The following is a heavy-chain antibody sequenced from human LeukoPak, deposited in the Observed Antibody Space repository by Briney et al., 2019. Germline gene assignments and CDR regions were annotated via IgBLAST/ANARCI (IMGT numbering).Heavy chain of an antibody. J-gene: IGHJ6*03. CDR2: IWYDGSNK. Sequence: GGSLRLSCAASGFTFSSYGMHWVRQAPGKGLEWVAVIWYDGSNKYYADSVKGRFTISRDNSKNTLYLQMNSLRAEDTAVYYCAKEGRDCSSTSCRGRGYYYYMDVWGKGTTVTVSS. V-gene: IGHV3-33*06. CDR3: AKEGRDCSSTSCRGRGYYYYMDV. D-gene: IGHD2-2*01. CDR1: GFTFSSYG.